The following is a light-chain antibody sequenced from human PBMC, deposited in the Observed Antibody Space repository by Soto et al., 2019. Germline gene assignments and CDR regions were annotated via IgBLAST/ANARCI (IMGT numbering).Light chain of an antibody. Sequence: AVTQPASVSGSPGQSITISCTGTGSDVGGYKYVSWYQQHPGKAPKLMIYEVSNWPSGVSNRFSGSKSGNTASLTISGLQAEDEADYYCSSYTSSSTPYVFGTGTKVTVL. V-gene: IGLV2-14*01. CDR2: EVS. J-gene: IGLJ1*01. CDR3: SSYTSSSTPYV. CDR1: GSDVGGYKY.